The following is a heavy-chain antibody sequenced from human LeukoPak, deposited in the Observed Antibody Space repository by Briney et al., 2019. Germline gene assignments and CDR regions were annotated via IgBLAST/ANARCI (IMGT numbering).Heavy chain of an antibody. D-gene: IGHD2-2*01. Sequence: GGSLRLSCAASGFTFSSYSMNWVRQAPGKGLEWVSSISSSSYIYYADSVEGRFTISRDNAKNSLYLQMNSLRAEDTAVYYCARGGSTRNGVFDYWGQGTLVTVSS. V-gene: IGHV3-21*01. CDR3: ARGGSTRNGVFDY. J-gene: IGHJ4*02. CDR1: GFTFSSYS. CDR2: ISSSSYI.